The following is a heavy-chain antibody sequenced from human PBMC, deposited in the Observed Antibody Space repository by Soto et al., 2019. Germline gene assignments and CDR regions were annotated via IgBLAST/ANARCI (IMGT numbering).Heavy chain of an antibody. CDR3: ATVGTGSYNWLDP. CDR1: GFTFSNNW. J-gene: IGHJ5*02. CDR2: INGDGSRT. D-gene: IGHD1-26*01. V-gene: IGHV3-74*01. Sequence: EVQLVESGGGLVQPGGSLRLSCAASGFTFSNNWMHWVRQAPGKGLVWVSRINGDGSRTNYADSMRGRFTISRDNAKNTLFLQMNGLRAEDTAVYYCATVGTGSYNWLDPWGQGTLVTVSS.